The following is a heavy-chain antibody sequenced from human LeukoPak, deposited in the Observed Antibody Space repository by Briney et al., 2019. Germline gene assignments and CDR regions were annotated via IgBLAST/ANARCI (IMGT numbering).Heavy chain of an antibody. D-gene: IGHD1-26*01. V-gene: IGHV3-53*01. Sequence: GGSLRLSCAASGFIVSSKYMSWVRQAPGKGLEWVSVIYSGTNTYYADSVQGRFSISRDTSRNTLYLQMNSLRAEDTAVYYCAKDLSYSGIDYWGQGTLVTVSS. J-gene: IGHJ4*02. CDR3: AKDLSYSGIDY. CDR1: GFIVSSKY. CDR2: IYSGTNT.